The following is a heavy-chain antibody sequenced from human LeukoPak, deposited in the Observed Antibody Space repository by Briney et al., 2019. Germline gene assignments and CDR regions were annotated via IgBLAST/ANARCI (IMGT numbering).Heavy chain of an antibody. CDR1: GFTFSSYA. CDR2: ISGSGGST. V-gene: IGHV3-23*01. D-gene: IGHD2-15*01. CDR3: AIMGVAVHSSRPTGDFDP. J-gene: IGHJ5*02. Sequence: PGGSLRLSCAASGFTFSSYAMSWVRQAPGKGLEWVSAISGSGGSTYYADSVKGRFTISRDNSKNTLYLQMGSLRAEDMAVYYCAIMGVAVHSSRPTGDFDPWGQGTLVTVSS.